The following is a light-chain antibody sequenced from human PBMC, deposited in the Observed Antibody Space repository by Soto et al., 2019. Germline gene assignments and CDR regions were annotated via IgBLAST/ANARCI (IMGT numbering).Light chain of an antibody. Sequence: EIVLTQSPGTLSLSPGERATLSCRASQSISSSYLAWYQQKPGQAPRLLIYAASSRATGIPDRFRGSGSGTDFTLTISRLEPEDFAVYYCHQYGSSWTFGQGTKV. V-gene: IGKV3-20*01. J-gene: IGKJ1*01. CDR2: AAS. CDR1: QSISSSY. CDR3: HQYGSSWT.